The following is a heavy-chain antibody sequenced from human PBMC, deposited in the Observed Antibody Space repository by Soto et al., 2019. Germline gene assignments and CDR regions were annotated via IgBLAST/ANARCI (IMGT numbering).Heavy chain of an antibody. V-gene: IGHV3-30-3*01. D-gene: IGHD2-2*01. Sequence: GGSLRLSCAASGFTFSSFAMHWVRQAPGKGLEWVAVISYDGSNKYYADSVKGRFTISRDNSKNTLYLQMHSLRPEDTAAYYCARDPLPNAYCLSTFCYRLPWFDPWGQGTLVTVSS. CDR3: ARDPLPNAYCLSTFCYRLPWFDP. CDR1: GFTFSSFA. CDR2: ISYDGSNK. J-gene: IGHJ5*02.